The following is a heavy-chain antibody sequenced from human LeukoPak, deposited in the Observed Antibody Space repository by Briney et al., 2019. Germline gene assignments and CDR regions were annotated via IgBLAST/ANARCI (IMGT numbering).Heavy chain of an antibody. CDR3: ARHSWVNGYFDF. D-gene: IGHD2-15*01. CDR2: LYDGGST. V-gene: IGHV4-61*09. J-gene: IGHJ4*02. CDR1: GGSISSGTYY. Sequence: PSQTLSLTCTVSGGSISSGTYYWSWVRQPPGKGLEWIGYLYDGGSTHYNPSLKSRVIISVDTSKNQFSLNLNSVTAADTAVYFCARHSWVNGYFDFWGQGTLVTVSS.